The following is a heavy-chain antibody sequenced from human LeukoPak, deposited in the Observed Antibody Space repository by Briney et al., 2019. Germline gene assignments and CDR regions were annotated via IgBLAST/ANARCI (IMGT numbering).Heavy chain of an antibody. CDR3: ASHRPDSSGWFF. V-gene: IGHV4-39*07. J-gene: IGHJ4*02. D-gene: IGHD6-19*01. Sequence: PSETLSLTCTVSGGSISSSSYYWGWIRQPPGKGLEWIGSIYTSGSTNYNPSHKSRVTMSVDTSKNQFSLKLSSVTAADTAVYYCASHRPDSSGWFFWGQGTLVTVSS. CDR1: GGSISSSSYY. CDR2: IYTSGST.